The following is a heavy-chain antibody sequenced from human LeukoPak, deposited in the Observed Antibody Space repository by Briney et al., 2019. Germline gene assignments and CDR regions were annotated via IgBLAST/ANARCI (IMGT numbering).Heavy chain of an antibody. CDR3: AKDFPSSIVTN. V-gene: IGHV3-21*04. Sequence: GGSLRLSCAASGFTFSSYSMNWVRQAPGKGLEWVSSISSSSSYIYYADSVKGRFTVSRDNSKSILFLQMNSLRAEDTAVYYCAKDFPSSIVTNWGQGTLVTVSS. CDR2: ISSSSSYI. CDR1: GFTFSSYS. J-gene: IGHJ4*01. D-gene: IGHD6-6*01.